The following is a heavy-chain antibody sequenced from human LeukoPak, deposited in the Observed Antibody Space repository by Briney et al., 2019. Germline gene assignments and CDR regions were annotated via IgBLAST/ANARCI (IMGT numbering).Heavy chain of an antibody. CDR1: GGSFSGYY. CDR3: ARRSYYDFWSGEDY. CDR2: INHSGST. V-gene: IGHV4-34*01. Sequence: PSETLSLTCAVYGGSFSGYYWSWIRQPPRKGLEWIGEINHSGSTNYNPSLKSRVTISVDTSKNQFSLKLSSVTAADTAVYYCARRSYYDFWSGEDYWGQGTLVTVSS. D-gene: IGHD3-3*01. J-gene: IGHJ4*02.